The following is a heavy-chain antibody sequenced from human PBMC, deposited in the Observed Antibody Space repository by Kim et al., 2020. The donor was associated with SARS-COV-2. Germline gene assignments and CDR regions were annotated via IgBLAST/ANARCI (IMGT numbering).Heavy chain of an antibody. V-gene: IGHV4-34*01. J-gene: IGHJ4*02. CDR3: ARWGGGWLIDY. D-gene: IGHD6-19*01. Sequence: SETLSLTCAVYGGSFSGYYWSWIRQPPGKGLEWIGEINHSGSTNYNPSLKSRVTISVDTSKNQFSLKLSSVTAADTAVYYCARWGGGWLIDYWGQGTLVTVSS. CDR2: INHSGST. CDR1: GGSFSGYY.